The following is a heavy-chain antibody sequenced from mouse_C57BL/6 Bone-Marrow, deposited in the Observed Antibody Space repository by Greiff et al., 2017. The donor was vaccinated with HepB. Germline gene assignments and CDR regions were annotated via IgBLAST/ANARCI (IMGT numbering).Heavy chain of an antibody. CDR2: INPSSGYT. J-gene: IGHJ2*01. CDR3: ARWWLLGFDY. Sequence: QVQLQQSGAELARPGASVKMSCKASGYTFTSYTMHWVNQRPGQGLEWIGYINPSSGYTKYNQKFKDKATLTADKSSSTAYMQLSSLTSEDSAVYYCARWWLLGFDYWGQGTTLTVSS. V-gene: IGHV1-4*01. CDR1: GYTFTSYT. D-gene: IGHD2-3*01.